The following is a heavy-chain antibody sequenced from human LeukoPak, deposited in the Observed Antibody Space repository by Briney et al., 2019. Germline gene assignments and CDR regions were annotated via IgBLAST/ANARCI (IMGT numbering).Heavy chain of an antibody. J-gene: IGHJ4*02. Sequence: PGGSLRLSCAASGFTFSSYAMSWVRQAPGKGLEWVSAISGSGGSTYYADSVKGRFTISRDNSKNTLYLQMNGLRAEDTAVYYCAKIPAVAGRIKYYFDYWGQGTLVTVSS. CDR3: AKIPAVAGRIKYYFDY. CDR1: GFTFSSYA. D-gene: IGHD6-19*01. V-gene: IGHV3-23*01. CDR2: ISGSGGST.